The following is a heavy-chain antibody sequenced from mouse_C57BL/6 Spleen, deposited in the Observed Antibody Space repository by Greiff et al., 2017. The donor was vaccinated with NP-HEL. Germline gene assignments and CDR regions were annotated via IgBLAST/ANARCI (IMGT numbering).Heavy chain of an antibody. V-gene: IGHV1-64*01. D-gene: IGHD1-1*01. CDR1: GYTFTSYW. CDR2: IHPNSGST. Sequence: QVQLQQPGAELVKPGASVKLSCKASGYTFTSYWMHWVKQRPGQGLEWIGMIHPNSGSTNYNEKFKSKATLNVDKSSSTAYMQLSSLTSEDSAVYYCAREGDGSEGWYFDVWGTGTTVTVSS. J-gene: IGHJ1*03. CDR3: AREGDGSEGWYFDV.